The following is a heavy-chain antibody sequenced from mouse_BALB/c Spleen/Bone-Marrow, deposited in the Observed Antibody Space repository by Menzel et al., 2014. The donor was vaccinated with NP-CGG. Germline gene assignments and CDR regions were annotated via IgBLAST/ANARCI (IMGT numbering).Heavy chain of an antibody. CDR3: ARGGNDLDY. J-gene: IGHJ2*01. CDR2: IRNKANGYTT. Sequence: DVMLVESGGGLVQPGGSLRLSCATSGFTFXDYYMSWVRQPPGKALEWLGFIRNKANGYTTEYSASVKGRFTISRDNSRSILYLQMNTLRAEDSATYYCARGGNDLDYWGQGTTLTVSS. V-gene: IGHV7-3*02. D-gene: IGHD2-3*01. CDR1: GFTFXDYY.